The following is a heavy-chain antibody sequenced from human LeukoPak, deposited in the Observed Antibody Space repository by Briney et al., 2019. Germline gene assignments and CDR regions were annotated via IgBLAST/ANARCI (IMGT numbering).Heavy chain of an antibody. Sequence: ASVKVSCKASGYTFTGYYMHWVRQAPGQGLEWMGWINPNSGGTNYAQKFQGWVTMTRDTSISTAYMELSRLRSDDTAVYYCARDSGVVVPPFDPWGQGTLVTVSS. CDR2: INPNSGGT. V-gene: IGHV1-2*04. CDR3: ARDSGVVVPPFDP. CDR1: GYTFTGYY. J-gene: IGHJ5*02. D-gene: IGHD2-2*01.